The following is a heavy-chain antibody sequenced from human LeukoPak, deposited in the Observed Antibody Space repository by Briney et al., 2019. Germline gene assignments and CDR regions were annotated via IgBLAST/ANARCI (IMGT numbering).Heavy chain of an antibody. J-gene: IGHJ3*02. CDR3: ARGMAGWGYYDSSPKYDAFDI. D-gene: IGHD3-22*01. CDR1: GYTFTSYD. V-gene: IGHV1-8*01. Sequence: GSVKVSCKASGYTFTSYDINWVRQATGQGLEWMGWMNPNSANTGYAQKFQGRVTMTRNTSISTAYMELSSLRSEDTAVYYCARGMAGWGYYDSSPKYDAFDIWGQGTMVTVSS. CDR2: MNPNSANT.